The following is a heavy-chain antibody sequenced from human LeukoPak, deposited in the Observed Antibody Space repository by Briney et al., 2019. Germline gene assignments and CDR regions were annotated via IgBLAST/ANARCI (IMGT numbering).Heavy chain of an antibody. CDR1: GYTFTGYY. V-gene: IGHV1-69*13. CDR2: IIPIFRTT. CDR3: ARQIYSSSWYYYMDV. D-gene: IGHD6-13*01. J-gene: IGHJ6*03. Sequence: SVKVSCKASGYTFTGYYMHWVRQAPGQGLEWMGGIIPIFRTTNYAQKFQGRVTITADESTSTAYMELSSLRSDDTAVYYCARQIYSSSWYYYMDVWGKGTTVTISS.